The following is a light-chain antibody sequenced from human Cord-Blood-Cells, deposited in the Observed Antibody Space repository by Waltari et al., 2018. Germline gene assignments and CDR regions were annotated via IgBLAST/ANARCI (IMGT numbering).Light chain of an antibody. Sequence: QSALTQPASVSGSPGPSLTISCTGTSSAVGSYNLVSWYQQHPGKAPKLMIYEGSKRPSGVSNRFSGSKSGNTASLTISGLQAEDEADYYCCSYAGSSTWVFGGGAKLTVL. CDR3: CSYAGSSTWV. J-gene: IGLJ3*02. CDR1: SSAVGSYNL. V-gene: IGLV2-23*01. CDR2: EGS.